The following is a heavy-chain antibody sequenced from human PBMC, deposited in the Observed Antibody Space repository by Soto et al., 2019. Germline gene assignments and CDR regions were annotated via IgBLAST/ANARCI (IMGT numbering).Heavy chain of an antibody. J-gene: IGHJ4*02. Sequence: GESLKISCQGSGYSFAGYWITWVRPQPGKGLEWMGRIDPSDSQTYYSPSFRGHVTISVTKSITTVFLQWSSLRASDTAMYYCARQIYDSDTGPNFQYYFDSWGQGTPVTVSS. D-gene: IGHD3-22*01. CDR1: GYSFAGYW. CDR3: ARQIYDSDTGPNFQYYFDS. CDR2: IDPSDSQT. V-gene: IGHV5-10-1*01.